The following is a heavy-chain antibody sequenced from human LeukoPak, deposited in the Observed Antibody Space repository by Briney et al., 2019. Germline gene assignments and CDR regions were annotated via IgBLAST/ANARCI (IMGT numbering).Heavy chain of an antibody. D-gene: IGHD4/OR15-4a*01. Sequence: PSETLSLTCAVSGGSISSSNWWSWVRQPPGKGLEWIGEIYHSGSTNYNPSLKSRVTISVDKSRNQFSLKLSSVTAADTAVYYCARGVLTPEYYMDVWGKGTTVTVSS. CDR3: ARGVLTPEYYMDV. V-gene: IGHV4-4*02. CDR2: IYHSGST. CDR1: GGSISSSNW. J-gene: IGHJ6*03.